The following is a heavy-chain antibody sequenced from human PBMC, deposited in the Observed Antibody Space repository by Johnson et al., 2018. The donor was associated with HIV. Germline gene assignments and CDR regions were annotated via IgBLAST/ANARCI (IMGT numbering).Heavy chain of an antibody. CDR3: AREDVSSGYAGTFDI. Sequence: QVQLVESGGGLVKPGGSLRVSCEVSGLTLTTIIVHWARQAPGKGLEWVSLISHDGTTTAYADSVKGRYTISRDISTNTVYLQMNSLSPEDTAVYYCAREDVSSGYAGTFDIWGQGTLVTVSS. CDR2: ISHDGTTT. V-gene: IGHV3-30*04. J-gene: IGHJ3*02. D-gene: IGHD5-12*01. CDR1: GLTLTTII.